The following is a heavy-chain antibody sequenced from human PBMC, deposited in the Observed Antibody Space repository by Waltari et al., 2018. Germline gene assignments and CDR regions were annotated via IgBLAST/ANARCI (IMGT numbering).Heavy chain of an antibody. J-gene: IGHJ6*02. CDR3: VKEAAGYDSLIANGLYV. CDR2: ITWDGRST. Sequence: EVQLEESGGGVVQPGGSLRLSCAASGFTFDDFAMHWVRQAPGKGLEWVSLITWDGRSTYYADSVKGRFAISRDNGKDFLYLQMNSLRPEDTALYYCVKEAAGYDSLIANGLYVWGQGTTVTVSS. V-gene: IGHV3-43D*04. D-gene: IGHD3-9*01. CDR1: GFTFDDFA.